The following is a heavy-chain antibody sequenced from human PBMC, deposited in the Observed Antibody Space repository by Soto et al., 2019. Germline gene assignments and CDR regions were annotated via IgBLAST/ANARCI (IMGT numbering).Heavy chain of an antibody. J-gene: IGHJ6*02. CDR3: ARDRSIFGVVTPTGYGMDV. CDR2: INPNSGGT. CDR1: GYTFTGYY. D-gene: IGHD3-3*01. Sequence: ASVKVSCKASGYTFTGYYTHWVRQAPGQGLEWMGWINPNSGGTNYAQKFQGRVTMTRDTSISTAYMELRRLRSDDTAVYYCARDRSIFGVVTPTGYGMDVWGQGTTVTVSS. V-gene: IGHV1-2*02.